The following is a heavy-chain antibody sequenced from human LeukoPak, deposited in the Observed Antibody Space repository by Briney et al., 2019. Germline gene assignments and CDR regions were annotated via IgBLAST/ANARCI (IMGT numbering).Heavy chain of an antibody. CDR3: ARVGIAAAGTVGAFDY. CDR1: GFTFSSYA. V-gene: IGHV3-64*01. D-gene: IGHD6-13*01. J-gene: IGHJ4*02. CDR2: ISSNGGST. Sequence: GGSLRLSCAASGFTFSSYAMHWVRQAPGKGLEYVSAISSNGGSTYYANSVKGRFTISRDNSKNTLYLHMGSLRAEDMAVYYCARVGIAAAGTVGAFDYWGQGTLVTVSS.